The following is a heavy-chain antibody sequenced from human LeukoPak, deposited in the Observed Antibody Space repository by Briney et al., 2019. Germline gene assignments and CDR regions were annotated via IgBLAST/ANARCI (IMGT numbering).Heavy chain of an antibody. CDR1: GFTFSRYS. V-gene: IGHV3-48*02. D-gene: IGHD1-14*01. J-gene: IGHJ4*02. Sequence: GGSLRLSCAVSGFTFSRYSMKWVRQAPGKGLEWVSYISTSSSTIYYGDSVKGRFTISRDNAKNSLYLQMNSVRDEDTAGYYCARRKDSDDWGQGTLVTVSA. CDR3: ARRKDSDD. CDR2: ISTSSSTI.